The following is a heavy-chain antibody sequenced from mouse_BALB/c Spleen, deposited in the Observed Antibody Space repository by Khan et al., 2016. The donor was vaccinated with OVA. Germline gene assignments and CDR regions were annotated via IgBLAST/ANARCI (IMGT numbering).Heavy chain of an antibody. CDR1: GYTFINYW. CDR3: ARRGLRWDFDY. V-gene: IGHV1-7*01. D-gene: IGHD1-1*01. J-gene: IGHJ2*01. CDR2: INPSTGYT. Sequence: QLQQSGAELAKPGASVKMSCKASGYTFINYWILWVKQRPGQGLEWIGYINPSTGYTEYNQNFKDKATLTADKSSSTAYMQLSSLTSEDSAVYYCARRGLRWDFDYWGQGTTLTVSS.